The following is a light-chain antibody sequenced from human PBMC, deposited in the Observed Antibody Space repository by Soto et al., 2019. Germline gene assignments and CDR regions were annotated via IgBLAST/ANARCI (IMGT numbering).Light chain of an antibody. CDR3: QQYYSSPTWT. CDR2: WAS. Sequence: DIVMTQAPDSLAVSLGERATINCKSSQNIFYSSNNKNYLAWYQQKPGQPPKLLIYWASTRESGVPDRFSGSGSGTDFTLTISSLQAEDVAIYYCQQYYSSPTWTFGQRTKVDNK. V-gene: IGKV4-1*01. CDR1: QNIFYSSNNKNY. J-gene: IGKJ1*01.